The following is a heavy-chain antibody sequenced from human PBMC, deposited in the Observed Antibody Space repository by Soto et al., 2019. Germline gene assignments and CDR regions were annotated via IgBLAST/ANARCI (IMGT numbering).Heavy chain of an antibody. J-gene: IGHJ6*02. Sequence: QVQLVESGGGVVQPGRSLRLSCAASGFTFSSYGMHWVRQAPGKGLEWVAVIWYDGSNKYYADSVKGRFTISRDNSKNTLYLQMNSLRAEDTAVYYCARDTAMVTNYYYYYGMDVWGQGTTVTVSS. CDR1: GFTFSSYG. D-gene: IGHD5-18*01. CDR2: IWYDGSNK. CDR3: ARDTAMVTNYYYYYGMDV. V-gene: IGHV3-33*01.